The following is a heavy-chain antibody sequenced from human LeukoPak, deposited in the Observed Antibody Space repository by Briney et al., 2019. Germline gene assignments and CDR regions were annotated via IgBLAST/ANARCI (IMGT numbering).Heavy chain of an antibody. J-gene: IGHJ4*02. D-gene: IGHD3-10*01. V-gene: IGHV3-33*01. CDR2: IWYDGSNK. Sequence: GRTLRLSCSASGFTFGDYAMSWFRQAPGKGLEWVAVIWYDGSNKYHADPVKGRFTISRDNSKNTLYLQMNSLRAEDTAVYYCARDDYGSGSYNVPPGDYWGQGTLVTVSS. CDR1: GFTFGDYA. CDR3: ARDDYGSGSYNVPPGDY.